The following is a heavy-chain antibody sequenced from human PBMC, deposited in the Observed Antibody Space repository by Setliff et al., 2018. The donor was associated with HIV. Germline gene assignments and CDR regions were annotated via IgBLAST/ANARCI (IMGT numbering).Heavy chain of an antibody. CDR2: MNPNSGNT. CDR1: GSTFSTYD. Sequence: GASVKVSCKPSGSTFSTYDINWVRQATGQGLEWMGWMNPNSGNTGYAQKFQGRVTMTRNTSISTAYMELSSLRSDDTAVYYCASSWSRIRYYGMDVWAKGPRSPSP. D-gene: IGHD6-13*01. V-gene: IGHV1-8*01. CDR3: ASSWSRIRYYGMDV. J-gene: IGHJ6*02.